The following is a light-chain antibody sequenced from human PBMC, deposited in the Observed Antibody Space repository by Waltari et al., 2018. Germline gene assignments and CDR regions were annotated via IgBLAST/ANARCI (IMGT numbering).Light chain of an antibody. Sequence: SSELTQDPAVSVAMGQTVRITCQGDSLRSYYARWYQQRPGQAPILVMYDKNNRPSGVPDRFSGSSSDDAASLTITGAQAEDEGSYYCHSRDGSGVGGSFGGGTKLTVL. V-gene: IGLV3-19*01. J-gene: IGLJ2*01. CDR2: DKN. CDR3: HSRDGSGVGGS. CDR1: SLRSYY.